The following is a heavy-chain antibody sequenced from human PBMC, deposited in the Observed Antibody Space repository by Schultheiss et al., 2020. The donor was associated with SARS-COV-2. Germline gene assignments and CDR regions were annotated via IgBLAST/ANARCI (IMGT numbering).Heavy chain of an antibody. CDR2: ISSSSSCT. J-gene: IGHJ6*03. V-gene: IGHV3-21*01. Sequence: GGSLRLSCAASGFTFSSYSMNWVRQAPGKGLEWVSSISSSSSCTYYADSVKGRFTISRDNAKNSLYLQMNSLRAEDTAVYYCARAPTHYYYYMDVWGKGTPVTVSS. CDR1: GFTFSSYS. CDR3: ARAPTHYYYYMDV.